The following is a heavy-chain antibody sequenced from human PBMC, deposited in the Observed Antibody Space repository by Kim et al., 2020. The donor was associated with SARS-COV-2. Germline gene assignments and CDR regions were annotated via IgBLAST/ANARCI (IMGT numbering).Heavy chain of an antibody. CDR2: IYSTGTTTGTT. V-gene: IGHV4-39*01. CDR1: GGSISTTNYY. J-gene: IGHJ2*01. Sequence: SETLSLTCTVSGGSISTTNYYWGWILQPPGQGLEWIGSIYSTGTTTGTTYSNPSLQRQYTMSVDTSKNQFSLKLSSVPAADTAVYFCARLRLTGDGGRGYFDLWGRRTLVTVSS. CDR3: ARLRLTGDGGRGYFDL. D-gene: IGHD3-9*01.